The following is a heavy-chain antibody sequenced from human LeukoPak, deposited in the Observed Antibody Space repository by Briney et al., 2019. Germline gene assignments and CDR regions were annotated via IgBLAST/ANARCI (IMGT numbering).Heavy chain of an antibody. CDR2: LSYDGSNK. D-gene: IGHD3-22*01. CDR3: AREKNYYDSSGYPYYFDY. CDR1: GFTFSDYS. J-gene: IGHJ4*02. Sequence: GRSLRLSCAASGFTFSDYSMHWVRQALGKGLEWVAVLSYDGSNKHYADSVKGRFTISRDNAKNSLYLQMNSLRAEDTAVYYCAREKNYYDSSGYPYYFDYWGQGTLVTVSS. V-gene: IGHV3-30*07.